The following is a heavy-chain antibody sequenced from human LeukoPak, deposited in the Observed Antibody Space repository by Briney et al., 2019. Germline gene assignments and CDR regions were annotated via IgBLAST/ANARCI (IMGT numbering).Heavy chain of an antibody. CDR1: GGSISSSSYY. Sequence: PSETLSLTCTVSGGSISSSSYYWGWIRQPPGKGLEWIGSIYYSGSTYYNPSLKSRVTISVDTSKNQFSLKLSSVTAADTAVYYCARHGIVGIVGATPYYFDYWGQGTLVTVSS. D-gene: IGHD1-26*01. V-gene: IGHV4-39*01. CDR3: ARHGIVGIVGATPYYFDY. CDR2: IYYSGST. J-gene: IGHJ4*02.